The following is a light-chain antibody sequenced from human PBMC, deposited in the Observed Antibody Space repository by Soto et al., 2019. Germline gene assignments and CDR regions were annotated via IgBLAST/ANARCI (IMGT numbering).Light chain of an antibody. V-gene: IGKV1-5*01. Sequence: DIHMTHSPSTLXXXXXXXVTXXXLASQSISSWLAWYQQKPGKAPKLLIYDASSLESGVPSRFSGSGSGTDFTLTISSLQPDDFATYYCQQYNSYSPLTFGGGTKVDIK. CDR2: DAS. CDR3: QQYNSYSPLT. J-gene: IGKJ4*01. CDR1: QSISSW.